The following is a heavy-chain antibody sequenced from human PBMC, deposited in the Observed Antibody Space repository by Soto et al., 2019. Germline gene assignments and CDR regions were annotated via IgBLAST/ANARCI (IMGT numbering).Heavy chain of an antibody. CDR3: ANRGDDIKFFQH. J-gene: IGHJ1*01. D-gene: IGHD2-21*02. CDR1: GLTFSHNA. V-gene: IGHV3-23*01. CDR2: ISGNGRVT. Sequence: EVQLLESGGGLVQPGGSLRLSCAASGLTFSHNAMSWVRQAPGKGLEWVSTISGNGRVTYYTDSVKGRFTISRDNSKNTVYMQMNSLSAEDTAVYYCANRGDDIKFFQHWGQGTLVTVSS.